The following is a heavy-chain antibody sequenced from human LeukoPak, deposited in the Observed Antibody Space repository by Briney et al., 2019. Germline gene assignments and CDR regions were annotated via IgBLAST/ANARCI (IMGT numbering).Heavy chain of an antibody. CDR2: INHSGST. CDR1: GGSFSGYY. V-gene: IGHV4-34*01. Sequence: PSETLSLTCAVYGGSFSGYYWSWIRQPPGKGLEWIGEINHSGSTNYNPSLKSRVTISVDTSKNQFSLKLSSVTAADTAVCYCARGYSYADYWGQGTLVTVSS. CDR3: ARGYSYADY. D-gene: IGHD5-18*01. J-gene: IGHJ4*02.